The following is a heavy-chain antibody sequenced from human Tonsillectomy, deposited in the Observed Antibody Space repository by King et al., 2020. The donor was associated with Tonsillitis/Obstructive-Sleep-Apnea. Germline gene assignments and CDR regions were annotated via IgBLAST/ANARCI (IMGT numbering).Heavy chain of an antibody. CDR2: INYSGNT. CDR3: ARRGNWGFFDY. V-gene: IGHV4-59*01. J-gene: IGHJ4*02. CDR1: GGSISNNY. Sequence: VQLQESGPGLVKPSETLSLTCIVSGGSISNNYWTWIRQPPGEGLEWIGYINYSGNTNYNPSLKSRVTVSIDTSKNPFSLRLSSVTTADTAMYYCARRGNWGFFDYWGQGTLVTVSS. D-gene: IGHD7-27*01.